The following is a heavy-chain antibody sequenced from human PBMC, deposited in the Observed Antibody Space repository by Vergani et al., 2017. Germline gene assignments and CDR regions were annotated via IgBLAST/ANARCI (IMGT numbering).Heavy chain of an antibody. CDR2: IGGSGVHT. J-gene: IGHJ1*01. Sequence: QVQLVESGGGVVQPGRSLRLSCAASGFSFSSFGFHWVRQAPGKGLEWVSLIGGSGVHTYYADSVKGRFTISRDNSQTTVFLQMNSLRADDSAVYYCTKAGQYDSDNFHDSWGQGALVTVAS. V-gene: IGHV3-NL1*01. CDR1: GFSFSSFG. CDR3: TKAGQYDSDNFHDS. D-gene: IGHD3-22*01.